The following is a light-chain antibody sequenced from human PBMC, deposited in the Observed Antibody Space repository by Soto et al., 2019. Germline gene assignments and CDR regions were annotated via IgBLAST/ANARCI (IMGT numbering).Light chain of an antibody. Sequence: QAVVTQEPSLTVSPGGTVTLTCGSSTGTVTTSHYPYWFQQKPGQAPRTLIFDTDNKHSWTPARFSGSLLGGKPALTLSGAQPEDEAEYFWSLSYSGYRVFGGGTKLTVL. J-gene: IGLJ3*02. CDR1: TGTVTTSHY. CDR3: SLSYSGYRV. V-gene: IGLV7-46*01. CDR2: DTD.